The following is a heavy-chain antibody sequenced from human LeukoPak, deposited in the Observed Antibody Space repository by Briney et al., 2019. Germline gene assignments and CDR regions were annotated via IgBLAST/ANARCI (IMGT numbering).Heavy chain of an antibody. CDR2: IYTGGST. D-gene: IGHD2-2*01. J-gene: IGHJ4*02. Sequence: GGSLRLSSAASGMTVSSNYIMWVRQPPGKGLEWVSTIYTGGSTYYADAVKGRFTISRDNSKNTVNLQMNSLRAEDTAVYYCARDQASSSSSPYWGQGTLVTVSS. V-gene: IGHV3-66*01. CDR3: ARDQASSSSSPY. CDR1: GMTVSSNY.